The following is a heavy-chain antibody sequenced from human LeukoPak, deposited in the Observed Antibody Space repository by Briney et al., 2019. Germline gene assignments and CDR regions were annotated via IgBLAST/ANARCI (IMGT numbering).Heavy chain of an antibody. CDR1: GGSISNNNYC. J-gene: IGHJ5*02. CDR2: IYYSGRT. D-gene: IGHD3-10*01. Sequence: SETLFLTCTVSGGSISNNNYCWGWIRQPPGKGLEWIGSIYYSGRTYYNPSLGNRVTISVDTPKSQFSLKLSSVTAADTAVYFCARHYFYGSGKYFPFDAWDQGTLVAVSS. CDR3: ARHYFYGSGKYFPFDA. V-gene: IGHV4-39*01.